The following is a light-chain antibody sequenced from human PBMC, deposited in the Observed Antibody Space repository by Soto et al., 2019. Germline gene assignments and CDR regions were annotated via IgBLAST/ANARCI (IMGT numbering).Light chain of an antibody. CDR2: EVN. J-gene: IGLJ1*01. Sequence: QSALTQPASVSGSPGQSITISCTGTSSDVGGYNYVSWYQQHPGKAPKLMIYEVNNRPSGVSNRFSGSKSGNTASLTISGLQAEDEADYYCSSYTSSSIDYVFGTGTKITVL. CDR1: SSDVGGYNY. CDR3: SSYTSSSIDYV. V-gene: IGLV2-14*01.